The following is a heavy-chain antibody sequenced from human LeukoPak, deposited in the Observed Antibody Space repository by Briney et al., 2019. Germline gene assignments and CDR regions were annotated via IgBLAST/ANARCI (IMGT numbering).Heavy chain of an antibody. Sequence: GGSLRLSCAASGFTVNYNYMSWVRQAPGKGLEWVSVIYSGGSTYYADSVKGRFTISRDNSKNTVYLQMNSLRVEDTAVYYCARVKVATTYRFDPWGQGTLVTVSS. CDR2: IYSGGST. CDR3: ARVKVATTYRFDP. J-gene: IGHJ5*02. D-gene: IGHD4-23*01. V-gene: IGHV3-66*01. CDR1: GFTVNYNY.